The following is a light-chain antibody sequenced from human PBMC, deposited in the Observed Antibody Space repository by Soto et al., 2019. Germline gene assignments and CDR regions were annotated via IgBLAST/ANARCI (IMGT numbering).Light chain of an antibody. CDR3: LQDYNYPRT. CDR1: QDIRTE. V-gene: IGKV1-6*01. Sequence: ALRMTQSPSSLSASVGDRVTITCRASQDIRTELGWYQQKPGKAPKLLIYAAPTIHGAGPSRFSGSGSGTDFTLSNSGLQPEDVPTYYCLQDYNYPRTFGQGTKVEIK. CDR2: AAP. J-gene: IGKJ1*01.